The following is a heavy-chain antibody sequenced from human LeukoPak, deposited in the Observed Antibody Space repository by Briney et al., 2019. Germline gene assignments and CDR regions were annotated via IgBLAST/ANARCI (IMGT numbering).Heavy chain of an antibody. CDR3: ARDVAFGSGSYFWFDP. CDR1: GGSISSYY. V-gene: IGHV4-59*12. CDR2: IYHSGST. D-gene: IGHD3-10*01. Sequence: SETLSLTCTVSGGSISSYYWSWIRQPQGKGLEWIGYIYHSGSTYYNPSLKSRVTISVDRSKNQFSLKLSSVTAADTAVYYCARDVAFGSGSYFWFDPWGQGTLVTVSS. J-gene: IGHJ5*02.